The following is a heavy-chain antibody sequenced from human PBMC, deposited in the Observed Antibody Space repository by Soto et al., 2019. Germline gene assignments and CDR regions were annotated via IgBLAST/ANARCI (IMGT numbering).Heavy chain of an antibody. CDR2: INHSGST. Sequence: SETLSLTCTVSSVSIFSNSYYWGWIRQAPGRGLEWIATINHSGSTYHNPSLKSRVTISVDTSKNQFSLNLSSVTAADTAVYYCARRYAPRYSSGNNHFDLWGQGTLVTVSS. J-gene: IGHJ4*02. V-gene: IGHV4-39*01. CDR3: ARRYAPRYSSGNNHFDL. D-gene: IGHD2-15*01. CDR1: SVSIFSNSYY.